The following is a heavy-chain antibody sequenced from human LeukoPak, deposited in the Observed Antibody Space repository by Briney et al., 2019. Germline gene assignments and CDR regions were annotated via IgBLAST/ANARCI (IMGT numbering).Heavy chain of an antibody. CDR3: ARDPNGDYIGAFDM. CDR2: ISGSGGSA. V-gene: IGHV3-23*01. CDR1: GFTFSSQG. J-gene: IGHJ3*02. Sequence: GGSLRLSCAASGFTFSSQGMTWVRQAPGKGLEWVSAISGSGGSAFYADSVKGRFTISRDDSKYTLFLQMNSLRAEDTAVYYCARDPNGDYIGAFDMWGPGAMVTVSS. D-gene: IGHD4-17*01.